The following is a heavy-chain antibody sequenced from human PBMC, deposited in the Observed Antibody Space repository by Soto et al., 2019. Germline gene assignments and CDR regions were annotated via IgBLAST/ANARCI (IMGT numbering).Heavy chain of an antibody. CDR1: GFVFDTYG. CDR2: IWYDGSNR. D-gene: IGHD1-7*01. Sequence: QVQLVESGGGVVQPGRSLRLSCAASGFVFDTYGMHWVRQAPGKGLEWVADIWYDGSNRNYADSVKGRFTISKDNSKNPLYLQMTSLRAEDTAVYFCARPWNYEWFDPWGQGTLVIVSS. CDR3: ARPWNYEWFDP. V-gene: IGHV3-33*01. J-gene: IGHJ5*02.